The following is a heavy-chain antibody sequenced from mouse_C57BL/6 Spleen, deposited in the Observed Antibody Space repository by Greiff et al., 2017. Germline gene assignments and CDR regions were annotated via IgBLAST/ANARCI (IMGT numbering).Heavy chain of an antibody. V-gene: IGHV1-74*01. D-gene: IGHD2-4*01. Sequence: VQLQQPGAELVKPGASVKVSCKASGYTFTSSWMHWVNQRPGQGLEWIGRIHPSDSDTNYNQKFKGKTTLTVDTSSSTAYMQLSSLTSEDSAVYYCAIPHCDYEEFAYWGQGTLVTVSA. CDR3: AIPHCDYEEFAY. CDR1: GYTFTSSW. J-gene: IGHJ3*01. CDR2: IHPSDSDT.